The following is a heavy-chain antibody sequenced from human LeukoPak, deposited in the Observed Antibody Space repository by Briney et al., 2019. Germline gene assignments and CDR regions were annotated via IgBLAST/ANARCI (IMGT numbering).Heavy chain of an antibody. J-gene: IGHJ4*01. CDR2: IYSRDLT. Sequence: SETLSLNCTVSGGSFDSSYCWTWVRQTPGNGLEWVGTIYSRDLTYYNPSPTSRVTISADTSKNMFSLRLTSVTAADTAVYYCARGADDYKLGNFWGHGILVTVFS. V-gene: IGHV4-39*01. CDR3: ARGADDYKLGNF. CDR1: GGSFDSSYC. D-gene: IGHD5-24*01.